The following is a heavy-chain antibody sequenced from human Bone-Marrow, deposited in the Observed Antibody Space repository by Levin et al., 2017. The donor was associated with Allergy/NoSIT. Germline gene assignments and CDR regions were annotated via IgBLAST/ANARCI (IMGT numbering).Heavy chain of an antibody. CDR1: GFTYSTYV. J-gene: IGHJ4*02. D-gene: IGHD3-10*01. CDR3: AKDRGGDAGFDY. CDR2: ISGSGGTT. Sequence: ETLSLTCGASGFTYSTYVMGWVRQAPGKGLEWVSAISGSGGTTYYTDSTKGRFTISIDNSKNTLYMQMKRLRADDTDVYYCAKDRGGDAGFDYWGQGTLVTVSS. V-gene: IGHV3-23*01.